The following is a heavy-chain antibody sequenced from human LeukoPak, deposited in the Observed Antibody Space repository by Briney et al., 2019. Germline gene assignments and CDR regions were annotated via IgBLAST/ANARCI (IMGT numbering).Heavy chain of an antibody. J-gene: IGHJ3*01. CDR1: VFAFSTYE. Sequence: GGSLRLSRAASVFAFSTYEMNWVRQAPGKDLEWVSYISNCGSDTYYADSVKGRFTISRDNVKNSLYLEMKSLTAEDTDVYKCAAFFYDSSPKAVWGQGTMVTVSS. V-gene: IGHV3-48*03. CDR3: AAFFYDSSPKAV. CDR2: ISNCGSDT. D-gene: IGHD3-22*01.